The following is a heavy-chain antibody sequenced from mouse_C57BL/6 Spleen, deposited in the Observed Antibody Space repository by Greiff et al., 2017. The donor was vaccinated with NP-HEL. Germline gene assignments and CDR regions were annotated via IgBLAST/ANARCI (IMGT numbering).Heavy chain of an antibody. CDR1: GYTFTSYW. D-gene: IGHD2-4*01. CDR2: IYPGSGST. CDR3: ARGLRRSAY. V-gene: IGHV1-55*01. J-gene: IGHJ3*01. Sequence: QVHVKQPGAELVKPGASVKMSCKASGYTFTSYWITWVKQRPGQGLEWIGDIYPGSGSTNYNEKFKSKATLTVDTSSSTAYMQLSSLTSEDSAVYYCARGLRRSAYWGQGTLVTVSA.